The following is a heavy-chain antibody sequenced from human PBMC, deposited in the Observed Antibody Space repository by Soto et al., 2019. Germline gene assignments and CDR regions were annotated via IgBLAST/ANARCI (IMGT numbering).Heavy chain of an antibody. CDR2: INAGNGNT. J-gene: IGHJ6*02. V-gene: IGHV1-3*01. CDR1: GYTFTSYA. CDR3: ATLYSYYCGMDV. Sequence: GASVKVSCKASGYTFTSYAMHWVRQAPGQRLEWMGWINAGNGNTKYSQKFQGRVTITRDTSASTAYMELSSLRFEDTAVYYCATLYSYYCGMDVWGQGTAVTVSS.